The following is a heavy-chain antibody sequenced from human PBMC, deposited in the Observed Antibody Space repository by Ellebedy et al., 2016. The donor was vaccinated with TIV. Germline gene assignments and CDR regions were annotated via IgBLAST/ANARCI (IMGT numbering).Heavy chain of an antibody. J-gene: IGHJ4*02. Sequence: GESLKISCAASGFTFSGYCMSWVRQAPGKGLEWVANIKEDGSEAYYVDSVKGRFTISRDNAKNSLYLQMSNLRAEDTAVFYCARAGGRHSTGSGFYWGQGTRVTVST. V-gene: IGHV3-7*03. CDR3: ARAGGRHSTGSGFY. CDR2: IKEDGSEA. CDR1: GFTFSGYC. D-gene: IGHD2-2*01.